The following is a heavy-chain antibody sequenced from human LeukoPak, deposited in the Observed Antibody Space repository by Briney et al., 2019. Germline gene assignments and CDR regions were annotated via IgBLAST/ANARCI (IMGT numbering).Heavy chain of an antibody. CDR1: GGSISTYY. CDR3: ARATTAYCTGGICPNFDY. J-gene: IGHJ4*02. CDR2: VYYSGST. Sequence: SETLSLTCTLSGGSISTYYWNWIRQPPGGGLEWIGYVYYSGSTNYNPSLKSRVTISVDTSKNQFSLKLTSVTAADTALYYCARATTAYCTGGICPNFDYWGQGTLVTVSS. V-gene: IGHV4-59*01. D-gene: IGHD2-8*02.